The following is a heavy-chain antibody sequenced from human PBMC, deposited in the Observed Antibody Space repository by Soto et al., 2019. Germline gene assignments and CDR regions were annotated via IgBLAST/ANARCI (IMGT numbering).Heavy chain of an antibody. CDR2: ISYDGSNK. V-gene: IGHV3-30-3*01. Sequence: QVQLVESGGGVVQPGRSLRLSCAASGFTFSSYAMHWVRQAPGKGLEWVAVISYDGSNKYYADSVKGRFTISRDNSKNTLYLQMNSLRAEDTAVYYCARDRIYSSSPYDYWGQGTLVTVSS. D-gene: IGHD6-13*01. J-gene: IGHJ4*02. CDR3: ARDRIYSSSPYDY. CDR1: GFTFSSYA.